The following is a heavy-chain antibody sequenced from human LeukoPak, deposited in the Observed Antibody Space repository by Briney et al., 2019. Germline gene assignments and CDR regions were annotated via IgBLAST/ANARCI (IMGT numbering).Heavy chain of an antibody. Sequence: SETLSLTCAVYIGSFSDYYWNWVRQAPGKGLEWIGEIDHGGSTNYNPSLKSRVTMSVDTSKNQFSLKLSSVTAADTAVYYCARAHGSGRRNWFDPWGQGTLVTVSS. CDR1: IGSFSDYY. J-gene: IGHJ5*02. CDR3: ARAHGSGRRNWFDP. CDR2: IDHGGST. V-gene: IGHV4-34*01. D-gene: IGHD3-10*01.